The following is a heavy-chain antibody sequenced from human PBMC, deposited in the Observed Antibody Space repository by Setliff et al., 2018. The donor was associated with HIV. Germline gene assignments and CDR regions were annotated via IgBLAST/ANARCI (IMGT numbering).Heavy chain of an antibody. J-gene: IGHJ4*02. V-gene: IGHV4-39*01. CDR3: TRSTTAD. CDR1: GGSISSSSYY. Sequence: SETLSLTCTVSGGSISSSSYYWGWIRQPPGKGLEWIGNIYYSGSTYYNPSLKSRVTISVDTSENQFSLRLNSVTAADTAVYYCTRSTTADWGQGTMVTVSS. CDR2: IYYSGST. D-gene: IGHD4-17*01.